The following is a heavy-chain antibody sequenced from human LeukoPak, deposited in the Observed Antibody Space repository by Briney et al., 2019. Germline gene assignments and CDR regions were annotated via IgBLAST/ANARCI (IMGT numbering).Heavy chain of an antibody. D-gene: IGHD5-24*01. CDR3: ARQMATILDGILDY. Sequence: GGSLRLSCAASGFTFSNYAIHWVRQAPGKGLEWVSVISYDGTNKYYADSVKGRFTISRDNSKNTLYLQMNSLKTEDTALYYCARQMATILDGILDYWGQGTLVTVSS. J-gene: IGHJ4*02. CDR1: GFTFSNYA. V-gene: IGHV3-30*04. CDR2: ISYDGTNK.